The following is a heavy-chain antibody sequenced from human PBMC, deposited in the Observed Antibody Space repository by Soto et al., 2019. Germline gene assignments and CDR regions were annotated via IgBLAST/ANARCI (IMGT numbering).Heavy chain of an antibody. Sequence: QITLNESGPTVVRPTETLTLTCRSSGFSLTTSGVGVGWIRQSPGKAPEWLALIYWDDDKRYSASLKSRLTITKATSKNQVVLTVSDLDPTDTATYYCAHRVLRTVFGLVTTTAIYFDFWGQGTPVAVSS. CDR2: IYWDDDK. CDR3: AHRVLRTVFGLVTTTAIYFDF. J-gene: IGHJ4*02. CDR1: GFSLTTSGVG. V-gene: IGHV2-5*02. D-gene: IGHD3-3*01.